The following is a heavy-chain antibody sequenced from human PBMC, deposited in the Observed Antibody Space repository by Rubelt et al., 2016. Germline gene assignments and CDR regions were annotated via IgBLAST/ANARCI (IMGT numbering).Heavy chain of an antibody. V-gene: IGHV4-4*07. J-gene: IGHJ2*01. CDR2: IYTSGST. CDR1: GGSISSYY. Sequence: QVQLQESGPGLVKPSETLSLTCTVSGGSISSYYWSWIRQPAGKGLEWIGRIYTSGSTNYNPSLKSRVTMSVDTSKNQFSLTRGSGSAADTAVYYCAGDLVVGYYGSGRQAYFDLWGRGTLVTVSS. D-gene: IGHD3-10*01. CDR3: AGDLVVGYYGSGRQAYFDL.